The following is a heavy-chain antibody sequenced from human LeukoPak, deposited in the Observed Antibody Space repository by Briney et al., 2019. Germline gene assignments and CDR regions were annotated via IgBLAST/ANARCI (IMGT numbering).Heavy chain of an antibody. CDR1: GASISSYY. Sequence: SETLSLTCAVCGASISSYYWSWIRQPPGKGLEGIGYIYSSGSTNYNPSLTSRVTISVATYKNQFSVTLSSVTAADTAVYYCARQNRGGGLTGTLGQYYYYYYMHVWGKGTTVTVPS. D-gene: IGHD1-1*01. CDR3: ARQNRGGGLTGTLGQYYYYYYMHV. V-gene: IGHV4-59*01. J-gene: IGHJ6*03. CDR2: IYSSGST.